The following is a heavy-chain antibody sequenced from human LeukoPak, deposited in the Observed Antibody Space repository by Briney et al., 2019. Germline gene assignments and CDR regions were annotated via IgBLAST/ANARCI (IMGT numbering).Heavy chain of an antibody. CDR1: GYTFTSYY. J-gene: IGHJ4*02. Sequence: ASVKVSCKASGYTFTSYYMHWVRQAPGQGLEWMGIINPSGGSTSYAQKFQGRVTMTRDTSTSTVYMELSSLRSEDTAVYYCARSYCSGGSCYFLDYWGQGTLVTVSS. CDR2: INPSGGST. D-gene: IGHD2-15*01. V-gene: IGHV1-46*01. CDR3: ARSYCSGGSCYFLDY.